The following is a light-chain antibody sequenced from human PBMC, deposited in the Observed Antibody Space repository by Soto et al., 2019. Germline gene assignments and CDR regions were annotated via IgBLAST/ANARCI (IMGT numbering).Light chain of an antibody. CDR2: EVN. CDR3: SSFTRSSTYV. V-gene: IGLV2-14*01. J-gene: IGLJ1*01. CDR1: SSDVGAYNF. Sequence: QSALTQPASVSGSPGPSITISSTGTSSDVGAYNFVSWYQQYTGKAPKVMIYEVNNRPSGVSNRFSGSKSGNTASLTISGLQAEDEAAYYCSSFTRSSTYVFGSGTKLSVL.